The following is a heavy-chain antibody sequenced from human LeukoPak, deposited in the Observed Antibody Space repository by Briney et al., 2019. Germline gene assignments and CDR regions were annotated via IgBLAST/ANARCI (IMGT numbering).Heavy chain of an antibody. CDR3: ARLNKPGWFDP. V-gene: IGHV4-61*02. D-gene: IGHD1-14*01. CDR2: IYINGST. Sequence: PSQTLSLTCTVSGGSISSGNYYWSSIRQPAGKGLEWIGRIYINGSTNYNPSLKSRVTISVDTSKNQFSLRLSSVTATDTAVYYCARLNKPGWFDPWGQGTLVTVSS. J-gene: IGHJ5*02. CDR1: GGSISSGNYY.